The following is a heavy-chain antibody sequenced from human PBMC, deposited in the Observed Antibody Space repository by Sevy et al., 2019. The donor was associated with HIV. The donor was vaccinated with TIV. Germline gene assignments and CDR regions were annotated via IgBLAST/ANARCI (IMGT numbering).Heavy chain of an antibody. CDR3: VAEPPSGGHGNYHHGLDL. J-gene: IGHJ6*02. Sequence: GGSLRLSCAVSGFIFCDYDMHWVRQAPGKGLEWVSLILDPGDETFYGESVKGRSTISRDNAKNTLYLQMSRLRHEDTAVYYCVAEPPSGGHGNYHHGLDLWGQGTTVTVSS. CDR2: ILDPGDET. D-gene: IGHD3-16*01. V-gene: IGHV3-30*03. CDR1: GFIFCDYD.